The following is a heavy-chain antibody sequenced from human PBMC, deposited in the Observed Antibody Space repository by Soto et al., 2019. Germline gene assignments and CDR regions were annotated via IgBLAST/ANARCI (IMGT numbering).Heavy chain of an antibody. D-gene: IGHD3-10*01. Sequence: GGSLRLSCAASGFTVSTNYMTWVRQAPGRGLEWVSVIYSGGNTYYADSVKGRFTISRDNSKNTLYLQMNSLRAEDRAVYYCARLSGSGGSYYFYYYMDVWGKGTTVTVSS. CDR2: IYSGGNT. V-gene: IGHV3-66*04. CDR1: GFTVSTNY. CDR3: ARLSGSGGSYYFYYYMDV. J-gene: IGHJ6*03.